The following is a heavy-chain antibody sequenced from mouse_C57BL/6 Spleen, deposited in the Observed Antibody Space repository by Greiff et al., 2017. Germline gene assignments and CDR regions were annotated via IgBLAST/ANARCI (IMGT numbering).Heavy chain of an antibody. CDR3: ARQGSNYAYAMDY. CDR2: ISSGSSTI. Sequence: EVKLQESGGGLVKPGGSLKLSCAASGFTFSDYGMHWVRQAPEKGLEWVAYISSGSSTIYYADTVKGRFTISRDNAKNTLFLQMTSLRSEDTAMYYCARQGSNYAYAMDYGGQGTSVTVSS. D-gene: IGHD2-5*01. J-gene: IGHJ4*01. V-gene: IGHV5-17*01. CDR1: GFTFSDYG.